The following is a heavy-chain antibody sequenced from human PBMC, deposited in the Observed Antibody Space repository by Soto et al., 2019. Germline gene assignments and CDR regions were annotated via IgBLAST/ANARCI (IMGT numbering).Heavy chain of an antibody. D-gene: IGHD5-12*01. Sequence: QVQLVESGGGLVKPGGSLRLSCAASGFTFSDYYMSWIRQAPGKGLAWVSYISSSSSYTNYADSVKGRFTISRDNAKNSLDLQMNSLRAEDTAVYYCARAGVATHYFDYWGQGTLVTVSS. CDR2: ISSSSSYT. CDR1: GFTFSDYY. V-gene: IGHV3-11*05. CDR3: ARAGVATHYFDY. J-gene: IGHJ4*02.